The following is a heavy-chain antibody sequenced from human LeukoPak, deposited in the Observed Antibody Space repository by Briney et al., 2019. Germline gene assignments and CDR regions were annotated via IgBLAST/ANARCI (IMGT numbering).Heavy chain of an antibody. D-gene: IGHD3-10*01. J-gene: IGHJ4*02. CDR2: IYPGDSDT. CDR3: ARIPTEFGELLYLDY. V-gene: IGHV5-51*01. Sequence: GESLKISCKGSGYSFTSYWIGWVRQMPGKGLEWMGIIYPGDSDTRYSPSFQGQVTISADKSISTAYLQWSSLKASDTAMYYCARIPTEFGELLYLDYWGQGTLVTVSS. CDR1: GYSFTSYW.